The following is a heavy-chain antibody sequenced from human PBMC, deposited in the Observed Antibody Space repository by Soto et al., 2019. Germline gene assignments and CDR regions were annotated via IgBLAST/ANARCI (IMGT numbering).Heavy chain of an antibody. V-gene: IGHV4-34*01. CDR2: INHSGST. D-gene: IGHD1-26*01. CDR1: GGSFSGYS. CDR3: ARDPDSGNEHFDY. Sequence: QVQLQQWGAGLLKPSETLSLTCAVYGGSFSGYSWSWIRQPPGKGLEWIGEINHSGSTNYNPSLKSPIPTAVDTSKNQSSLKLSSVTAADTAVYYCARDPDSGNEHFDYWGQGPLVTVSS. J-gene: IGHJ4*02.